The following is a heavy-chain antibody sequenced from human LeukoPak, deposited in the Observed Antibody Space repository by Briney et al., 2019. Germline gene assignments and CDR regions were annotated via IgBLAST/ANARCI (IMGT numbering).Heavy chain of an antibody. V-gene: IGHV4-38-2*02. CDR2: IFHSGST. Sequence: PSETLSLTCTVSGYSISSGYYWAWIRPPPGKGLEWIGTIFHSGSTYYNPSLKSRVTISVDTSKNQFSLKLSSVTAADTAVYYCARSYDSSGLDYWGQGTLVTVSS. D-gene: IGHD3-22*01. CDR3: ARSYDSSGLDY. CDR1: GYSISSGYY. J-gene: IGHJ4*02.